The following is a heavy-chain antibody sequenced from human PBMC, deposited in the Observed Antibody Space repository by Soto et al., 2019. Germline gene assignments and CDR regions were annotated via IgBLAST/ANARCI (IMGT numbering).Heavy chain of an antibody. CDR1: GGSISSGGYY. D-gene: IGHD2-2*01. V-gene: IGHV4-31*03. J-gene: IGHJ6*02. CDR2: IYYSGSK. Sequence: TLCLTCTVSGGSISSGGYYWSWIRQHPGKGLEGIGYIYYSGSKYYNPSLKSRVTISVDTSKNQFSMKLSSVTAADTAAYYCARVAYWRSSSSTTGQTYYYYGMDXWGQGTTLTVS. CDR3: ARVAYWRSSSSTTGQTYYYYGMDX.